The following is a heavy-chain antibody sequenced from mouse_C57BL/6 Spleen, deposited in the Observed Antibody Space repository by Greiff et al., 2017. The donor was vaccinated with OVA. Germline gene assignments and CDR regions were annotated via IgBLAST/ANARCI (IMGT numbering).Heavy chain of an antibody. CDR1: GYAFSSYW. D-gene: IGHD2-3*01. Sequence: QVQLQQSGAELVKPGASVKISCKASGYAFSSYWMNWVKQRPGTGLEWIGQIYPGDGDTNYNGKFKGKATLTADKSSSTAYMQLSSLTSEDSAVYVCARWDGYSNYFDYWGQGTTLTVSS. J-gene: IGHJ2*01. CDR2: IYPGDGDT. CDR3: ARWDGYSNYFDY. V-gene: IGHV1-80*01.